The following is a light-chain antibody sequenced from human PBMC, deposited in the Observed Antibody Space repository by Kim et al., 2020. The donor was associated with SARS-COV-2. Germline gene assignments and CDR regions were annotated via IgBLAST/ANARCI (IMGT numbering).Light chain of an antibody. CDR2: GAS. J-gene: IGKJ2*03. CDR1: QSVSSN. Sequence: VSPGERATLSSRASQSVSSNLAWYQQKPGQAPRLLIYGASTRATGIPARFSGSGSGTEFTLTISSLQSEDFAVYYCQQYNNWPPYSFGQENKLEI. V-gene: IGKV3-15*01. CDR3: QQYNNWPPYS.